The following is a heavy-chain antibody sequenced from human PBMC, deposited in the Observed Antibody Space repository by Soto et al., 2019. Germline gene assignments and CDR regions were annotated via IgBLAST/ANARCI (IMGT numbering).Heavy chain of an antibody. V-gene: IGHV3-11*01. CDR1: GLTFSDCY. CDR3: ARVRFGEWGYAMDV. Sequence: QVQLVESGGGLVKPGGSLRLSCAACGLTFSDCYMNWIRQAPGKGLEWVSYISSSGSSINYAGSVKGRFTISRDNTKNSLYLQMNSLRVEDTAMYYCARVRFGEWGYAMDVWGQGTTVTVSS. CDR2: ISSSGSSI. J-gene: IGHJ6*02. D-gene: IGHD3-10*01.